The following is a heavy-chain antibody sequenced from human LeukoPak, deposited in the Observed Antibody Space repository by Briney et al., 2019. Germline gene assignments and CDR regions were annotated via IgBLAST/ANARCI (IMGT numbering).Heavy chain of an antibody. D-gene: IGHD6-13*01. CDR3: ARAKAAAGIWFDP. CDR2: INPNSGGT. V-gene: IGHV1-2*02. CDR1: GYTFTGYY. Sequence: GASVKVSCRVSGYTFTGYYMHWVRQAPGQGLEWMGWINPNSGGTNYAQKFQGRVTMTRDTSISTAYMELSRLRSDDTAVYYCARAKAAAGIWFDPWGQGTLVTVSS. J-gene: IGHJ5*02.